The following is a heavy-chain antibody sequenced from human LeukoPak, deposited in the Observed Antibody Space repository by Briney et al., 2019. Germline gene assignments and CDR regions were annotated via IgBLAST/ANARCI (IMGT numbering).Heavy chain of an antibody. J-gene: IGHJ4*02. CDR1: GFTFSSYE. D-gene: IGHD3-9*01. CDR3: ARSYDILTGYYLTLGLYFDY. CDR2: ISSSGSTI. Sequence: GGSLRLSCAASGFTFSSYEMNWVRQAPGKGLEWVSYISSSGSTIYYADSVKGRFTISRDNAKNSLYLQMNSLRAEDTAVYYCARSYDILTGYYLTLGLYFDYWGQGTLVTVSS. V-gene: IGHV3-48*03.